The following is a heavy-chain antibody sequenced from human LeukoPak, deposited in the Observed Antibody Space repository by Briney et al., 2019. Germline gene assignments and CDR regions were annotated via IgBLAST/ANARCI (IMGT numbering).Heavy chain of an antibody. CDR3: ARGTLYRGWSYYLDF. J-gene: IGHJ4*02. V-gene: IGHV4-39*07. D-gene: IGHD6-19*01. CDR1: GGSISSSSYY. CDR2: IYYSGST. Sequence: SETLSLTCTVSGGSISSSSYYWGWIRQPPGKGLEWIGSIYYSGSTYYNPSLKSRVTISVDTSKNQFSLKLSSVTAADTAMYYCARGTLYRGWSYYLDFWGQGSQVTVSS.